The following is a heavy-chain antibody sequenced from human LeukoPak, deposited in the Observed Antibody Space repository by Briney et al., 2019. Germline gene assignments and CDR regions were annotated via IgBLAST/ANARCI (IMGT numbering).Heavy chain of an antibody. CDR2: ISWNSGSI. CDR3: AKDRSINIAVAGPFDY. D-gene: IGHD6-19*01. J-gene: IGHJ4*02. Sequence: GGSLRLSCAASGFTFSSYAMSWVRQAPGKGLEWVSGISWNSGSIGYADSVKGRFTISRDNAKNSLYLQMNSLRAEDTALYYCAKDRSINIAVAGPFDYWGQGTLVTVSS. CDR1: GFTFSSYA. V-gene: IGHV3-9*01.